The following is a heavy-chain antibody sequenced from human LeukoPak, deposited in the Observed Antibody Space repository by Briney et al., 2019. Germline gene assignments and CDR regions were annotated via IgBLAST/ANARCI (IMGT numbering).Heavy chain of an antibody. Sequence: TSETLSLTCAVSGYSISSGYYWDWIRQPPGKGLEWIGSIYHSGSTYYNPSLKSRVTISVDTSKNQFSLKLSSVTAADTAVYYCASIPGIAAAGTFDYWGQGTLVTVSS. D-gene: IGHD6-13*01. V-gene: IGHV4-38-2*01. CDR3: ASIPGIAAAGTFDY. CDR2: IYHSGST. CDR1: GYSISSGYY. J-gene: IGHJ4*02.